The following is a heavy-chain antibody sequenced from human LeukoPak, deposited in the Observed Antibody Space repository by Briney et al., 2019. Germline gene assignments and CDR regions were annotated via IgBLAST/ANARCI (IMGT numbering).Heavy chain of an antibody. CDR2: ISSSSSTI. J-gene: IGHJ6*02. CDR3: AKGRGVVAATLRNYYYGMDV. Sequence: GGSLRLSCAASGFTFSSYSMNWVRQAPGKGLEWVSYISSSSSTIYYADSVKGRFTISRDNAKNSLYLQMNSLRAEDTAVYYCAKGRGVVAATLRNYYYGMDVWGQGTTVTVSS. D-gene: IGHD2-15*01. V-gene: IGHV3-48*04. CDR1: GFTFSSYS.